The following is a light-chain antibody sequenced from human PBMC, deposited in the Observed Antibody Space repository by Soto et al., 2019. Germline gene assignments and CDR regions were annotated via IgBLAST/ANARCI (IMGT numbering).Light chain of an antibody. CDR1: SSDVGGYNY. J-gene: IGLJ2*01. CDR2: EVS. Sequence: QSVLTPHASVSGSPGQSITISCTGTSSDVGGYNYNSWYQQHPGKAPKLMIYEVSNRPSGVSNRFSGSKSGNTASLTISGLQAEDEADYYCSSYTSSSTLAIFGGGTKLTVL. CDR3: SSYTSSSTLAI. V-gene: IGLV2-14*01.